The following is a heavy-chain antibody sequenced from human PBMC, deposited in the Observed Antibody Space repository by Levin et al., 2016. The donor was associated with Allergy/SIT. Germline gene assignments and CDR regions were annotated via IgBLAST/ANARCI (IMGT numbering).Heavy chain of an antibody. CDR2: ISYRGST. CDR3: ARGLLRLDY. J-gene: IGHJ4*02. V-gene: IGHV4-61*08. Sequence: SETLSLTCTVSGGSVNSGDTYWNWIRRPPGRGLEWIGYISYRGSTNFNPSLKSRVTISRDTSKNQFSLKLSSVTAADTAVYYCARGLLRLDYWGQGTLVTVSS. CDR1: GGSVNSGDTY. D-gene: IGHD3-16*01.